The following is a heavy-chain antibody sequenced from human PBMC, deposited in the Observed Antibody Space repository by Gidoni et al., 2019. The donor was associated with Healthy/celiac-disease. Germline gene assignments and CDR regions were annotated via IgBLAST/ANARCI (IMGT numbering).Heavy chain of an antibody. J-gene: IGHJ6*02. CDR2: IYDSGST. CDR1: GGSISSVGYY. CDR3: ARDGGAADDPAVYYGMDV. V-gene: IGHV4-31*03. D-gene: IGHD6-13*01. Sequence: QVQLQASGPGLVKPSQTLSLTCPFSGGSISSVGYYWSWIRQHPGKGLEWIGDIYDSGSTYYNPSLKSRVTISVDTAKNQFALKLSSVTAADTAVYYCARDGGAADDPAVYYGMDVWGQGTTVTVSS.